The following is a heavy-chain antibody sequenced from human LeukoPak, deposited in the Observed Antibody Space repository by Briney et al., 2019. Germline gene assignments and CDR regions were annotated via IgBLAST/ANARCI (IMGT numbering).Heavy chain of an antibody. Sequence: ASVKVSCKASGYTFTSYGISWVRQAPGQGLEWMGWISAYNGNTNYAQKFQGRVTITADKSTSTAYMELSSLRSEDTAVYYCASPSIAVAGTLRKYYYYGMDVWGQGTTVTVSS. V-gene: IGHV1-18*01. J-gene: IGHJ6*02. CDR3: ASPSIAVAGTLRKYYYYGMDV. CDR1: GYTFTSYG. CDR2: ISAYNGNT. D-gene: IGHD6-19*01.